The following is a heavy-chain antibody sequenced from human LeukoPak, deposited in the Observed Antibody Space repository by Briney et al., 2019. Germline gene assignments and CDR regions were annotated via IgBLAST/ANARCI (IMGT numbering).Heavy chain of an antibody. D-gene: IGHD6-19*01. V-gene: IGHV4-59*01. Sequence: PSETLSLTCTISGGSISSYNWSWIRQPPGKGVEWIGYFYYSGSTNYNPSLKSRVTISVDTSKNQLSLKLSSVTAADTAVYYCARGLGGSSGCFGYWGQGTLVTVSS. CDR3: ARGLGGSSGCFGY. J-gene: IGHJ4*02. CDR2: FYYSGST. CDR1: GGSISSYN.